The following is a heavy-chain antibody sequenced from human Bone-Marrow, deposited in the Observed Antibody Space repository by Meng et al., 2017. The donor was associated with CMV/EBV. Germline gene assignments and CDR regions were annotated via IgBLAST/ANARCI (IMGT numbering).Heavy chain of an antibody. Sequence: ASVKVSCKASGYTFTGYYIHWVRQAPGQGLQWMGWINPKNGGTNFAQKFQGRVTMTSDTSISTAYMELNSLRSDDTAVYYCARDLGGSYYVAGDFWGQGTLVNVSS. D-gene: IGHD1-26*01. CDR2: INPKNGGT. V-gene: IGHV1-2*02. CDR1: GYTFTGYY. J-gene: IGHJ4*02. CDR3: ARDLGGSYYVAGDF.